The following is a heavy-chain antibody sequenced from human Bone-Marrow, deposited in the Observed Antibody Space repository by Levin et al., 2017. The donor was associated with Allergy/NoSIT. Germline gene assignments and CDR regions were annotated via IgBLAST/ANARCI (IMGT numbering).Heavy chain of an antibody. D-gene: IGHD2/OR15-2a*01. Sequence: ASVKVSCKASGYTFANFAIHWVRQAPGQSLEWMGWVDTDSGHARFSQKFQDRISITTDTSATVYMELSSLTFEDTAVYYCARDAGSGSHFVGKSTSQKFYVDYWGQGTLVTASS. CDR3: ARDAGSGSHFVGKSTSQKFYVDY. CDR1: GYTFANFA. V-gene: IGHV1-3*04. CDR2: VDTDSGHA. J-gene: IGHJ4*02.